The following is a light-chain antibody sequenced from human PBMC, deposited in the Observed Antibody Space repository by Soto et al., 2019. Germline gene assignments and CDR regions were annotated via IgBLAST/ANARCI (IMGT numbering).Light chain of an antibody. J-gene: IGKJ5*01. Sequence: EIVFTQSPGTLSLSPGERATLSCRASQSVSSSYLAWYQQKPAQAPRLLIYGASSRATGTPDRFSGSRSGTDFTLTISRLEPEDFAVYYCQQYGSSFPITVGQGTRREIK. CDR3: QQYGSSFPIT. CDR1: QSVSSSY. V-gene: IGKV3-20*01. CDR2: GAS.